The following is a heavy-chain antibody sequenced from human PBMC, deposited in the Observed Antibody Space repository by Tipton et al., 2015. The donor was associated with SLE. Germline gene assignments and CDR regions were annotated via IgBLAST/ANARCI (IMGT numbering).Heavy chain of an antibody. CDR2: ISYDGSNK. V-gene: IGHV3-30-3*01. CDR3: ARDDPPYCSSTSCYTLYYYYYGMDV. J-gene: IGHJ6*02. D-gene: IGHD2-2*02. CDR1: GFTFSSYA. Sequence: RSLRLSCAASGFTFSSYAMHWVRQAPGKGLEWVAVISYDGSNKYYADSVKGRFTISRDNSKNTLYLQMNSLRAEDTAVYYCARDDPPYCSSTSCYTLYYYYYGMDVWGQGTTVTVSS.